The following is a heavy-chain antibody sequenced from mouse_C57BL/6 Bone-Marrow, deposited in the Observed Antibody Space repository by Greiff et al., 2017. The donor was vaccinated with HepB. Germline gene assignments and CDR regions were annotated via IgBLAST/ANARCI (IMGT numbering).Heavy chain of an antibody. J-gene: IGHJ3*01. CDR2: IYPGNSDT. V-gene: IGHV1-5*01. CDR1: GYTFTSYW. D-gene: IGHD2-5*01. Sequence: EVKLMESGTVLARPGASVKMSCKTSGYTFTSYWMHWVKQRPGQGLEWIGAIYPGNSDTSYNQKFKGKAKLTAVTSASAAYMMLSSLTNEDSAVYYGTREGSDSNYPAYWGQGTLVTVSA. CDR3: TREGSDSNYPAY.